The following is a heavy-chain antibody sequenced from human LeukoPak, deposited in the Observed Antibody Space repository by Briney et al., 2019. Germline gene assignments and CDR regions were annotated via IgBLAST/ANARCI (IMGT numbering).Heavy chain of an antibody. CDR2: INPYSGDT. CDR1: GYTFTDYY. J-gene: IGHJ6*03. D-gene: IGHD3-10*01. CDR3: ARVGVGMVRARGADYYYMDV. Sequence: ASVKVSCMTSGYTFTDYYVHWVRQAPGQGLEWMGWINPYSGDTFYAQKFQGRVTMTRDTSISTAYMELSRLRSDDTAVYYCARVGVGMVRARGADYYYMDVWGKGTTVTVSS. V-gene: IGHV1-2*02.